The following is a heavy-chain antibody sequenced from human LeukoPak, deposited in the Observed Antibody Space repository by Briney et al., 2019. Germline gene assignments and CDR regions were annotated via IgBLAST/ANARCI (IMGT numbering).Heavy chain of an antibody. Sequence: GGSLRLSCAASGFTFSSYSMNWVRQAPGKGLEWVSYISSSSSTIYYADSVKVRFTISRDNAKNSLYLQMNSLRDEDTAVYYCARARVGPGDPRKTYFDYWGQGTLVTVSS. CDR3: ARARVGPGDPRKTYFDY. CDR2: ISSSSSTI. D-gene: IGHD4-17*01. J-gene: IGHJ4*02. V-gene: IGHV3-48*02. CDR1: GFTFSSYS.